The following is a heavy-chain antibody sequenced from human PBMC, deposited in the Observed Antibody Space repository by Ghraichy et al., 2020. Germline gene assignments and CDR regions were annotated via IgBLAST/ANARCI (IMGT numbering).Heavy chain of an antibody. J-gene: IGHJ4*02. CDR1: GFTFSSYA. D-gene: IGHD2-2*01. V-gene: IGHV3-23*01. CDR3: AKDRGGNIVVVPASSFDY. CDR2: ISGSGGST. Sequence: GSLRLSCAASGFTFSSYAMSWVRQAPGKGLEWVSAISGSGGSTYYADSVKGRFTISRDNSKNTLYLQMNSLRAEDTAVYYCAKDRGGNIVVVPASSFDYWGQGTLVTVSS.